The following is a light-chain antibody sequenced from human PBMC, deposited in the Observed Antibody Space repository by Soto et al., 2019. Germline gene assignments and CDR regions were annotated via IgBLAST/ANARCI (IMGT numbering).Light chain of an antibody. Sequence: DIQMTQSPSSLSASLGDRVNITCRASQTVSSYLNWYQQKPGTVPKLLIYATSNLQSGVPSRFIGRGFGTDFTLTIRSMQPEDFATDDCQQSFTTPSFCQGTRLEIK. V-gene: IGKV1-39*01. J-gene: IGKJ5*01. CDR3: QQSFTTPS. CDR1: QTVSSY. CDR2: ATS.